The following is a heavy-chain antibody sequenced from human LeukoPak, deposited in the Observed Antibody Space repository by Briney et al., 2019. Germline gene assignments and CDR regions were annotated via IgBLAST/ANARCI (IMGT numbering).Heavy chain of an antibody. D-gene: IGHD1-26*01. Sequence: PSETLSLTCNVSGFTIGDYYWSWLRQAPGQGLEWMGRIYSTGFTEYNLSLVNRVTMLINTSTNDFFLMLISMLAADAPIFYFSRVHIVTGTYFDSWGEGLLAAVSS. V-gene: IGHV4-4*07. CDR1: GFTIGDYY. J-gene: IGHJ4*02. CDR2: IYSTGFT. CDR3: SRVHIVTGTYFDS.